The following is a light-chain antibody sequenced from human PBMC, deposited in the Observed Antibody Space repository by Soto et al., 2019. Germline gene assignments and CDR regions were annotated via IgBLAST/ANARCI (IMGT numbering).Light chain of an antibody. CDR3: ASYTDTTTQV. CDR1: NSDVGKFDY. V-gene: IGLV2-14*01. CDR2: AVT. J-gene: IGLJ3*02. Sequence: QSALTQPASVSASPGQSITISCTGTNSDVGKFDYVSWYQHHPGKAPKLVISAVTRRSSGISDRFSGSKSGNTATLTISGLQPEDEADYYCASYTDTTTQVFGGGTKVTVL.